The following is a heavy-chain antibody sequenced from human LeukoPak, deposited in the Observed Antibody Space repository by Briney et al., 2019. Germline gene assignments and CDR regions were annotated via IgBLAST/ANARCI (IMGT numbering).Heavy chain of an antibody. V-gene: IGHV4-34*01. CDR1: GGSFTGYY. J-gene: IGHJ4*02. CDR3: ARHAISGWIDY. CDR2: INDRGGA. D-gene: IGHD6-19*01. Sequence: SETLSVTCDVYGGSFTGYYWSWIRQSPGNGLEWIGDINDRGGATYNPSLKNRVTISLDTSKNLFSLSLSSVTAADTAVYYCARHAISGWIDYWGQGTLVTVSS.